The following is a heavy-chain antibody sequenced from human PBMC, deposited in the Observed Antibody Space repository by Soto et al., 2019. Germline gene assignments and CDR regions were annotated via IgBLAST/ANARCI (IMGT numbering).Heavy chain of an antibody. Sequence: ASVKVSCKASDYTDTTYGITWVRQAPAQGLEWMGWISVYNGNTNYAQKFQGRVTMTTDTSTSTAYMELRSLRSDDTAVYYCARPWGGYYDSSGYYSEYYFDHWG. CDR3: ARPWGGYYDSSGYYSEYYFDH. D-gene: IGHD3-22*01. CDR1: DYTDTTYG. V-gene: IGHV1-18*01. CDR2: ISVYNGNT. J-gene: IGHJ4*01.